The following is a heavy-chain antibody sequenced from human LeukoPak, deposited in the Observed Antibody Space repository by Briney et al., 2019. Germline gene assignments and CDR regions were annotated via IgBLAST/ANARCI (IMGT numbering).Heavy chain of an antibody. V-gene: IGHV3-73*01. D-gene: IGHD3-3*01. J-gene: IGHJ4*02. Sequence: GGSLRLSCAASGFTFSGSAMHWVRQASGKGLEWVGRIRSKANSYATAYAASVKGRFTISRYDSKNTAYLQMNSLKTEDTAVYYCTGTIFGVLVDYWGQGTLVTVSS. CDR1: GFTFSGSA. CDR2: IRSKANSYAT. CDR3: TGTIFGVLVDY.